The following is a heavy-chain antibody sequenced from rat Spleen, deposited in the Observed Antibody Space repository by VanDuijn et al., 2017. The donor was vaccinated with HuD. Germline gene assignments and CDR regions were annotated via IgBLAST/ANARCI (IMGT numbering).Heavy chain of an antibody. CDR1: GHSIISTY. V-gene: IGHV3-1*01. CDR2: ITYSGST. J-gene: IGHJ2*01. Sequence: EVQLQESGPGLVKPSQSLSLTCSVTGHSIISTYWGWIRKFPGNKMEWIGHITYSGSTSYNPSLKSRISITRDTSKNQFFLQLNSVITEDTATYYCVRRRGQVYNNYFDYWGQGVMVTVSS. D-gene: IGHD1-10*01. CDR3: VRRRGQVYNNYFDY.